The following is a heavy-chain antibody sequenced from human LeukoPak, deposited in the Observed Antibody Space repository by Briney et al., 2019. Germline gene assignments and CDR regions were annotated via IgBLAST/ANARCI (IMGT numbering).Heavy chain of an antibody. D-gene: IGHD3-16*01. J-gene: IGHJ4*02. CDR3: ARDERYSDADHHYPDLGY. V-gene: IGHV1-2*02. Sequence: ASVKVSCKASGYIFTGYYLFWVRQAPGQGLEWIGWINPNGGATRYAQKFQGRATLTRDTSIRTTYMELSSLTSDDTAVYYCARDERYSDADHHYPDLGYWGQGTLVTVSS. CDR2: INPNGGAT. CDR1: GYIFTGYY.